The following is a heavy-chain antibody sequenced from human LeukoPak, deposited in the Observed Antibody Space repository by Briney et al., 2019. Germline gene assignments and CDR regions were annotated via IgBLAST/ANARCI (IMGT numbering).Heavy chain of an antibody. Sequence: GASVKVSCKASGYTLASYGISLVRQAPGQGLEWMGWISAYNDNTKYAQNLQGRVTMTTDTSTSTAYMELRSLTSDDTALYYCARDTARITTPGGPDYWGQGTLVTVSS. CDR3: ARDTARITTPGGPDY. CDR1: GYTLASYG. J-gene: IGHJ4*02. CDR2: ISAYNDNT. D-gene: IGHD6-13*01. V-gene: IGHV1-18*04.